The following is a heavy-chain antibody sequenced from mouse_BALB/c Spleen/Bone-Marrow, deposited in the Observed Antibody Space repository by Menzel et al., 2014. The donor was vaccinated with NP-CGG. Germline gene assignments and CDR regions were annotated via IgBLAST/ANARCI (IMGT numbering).Heavy chain of an antibody. D-gene: IGHD2-1*01. CDR2: ISTYSGNT. J-gene: IGHJ3*01. V-gene: IGHV1-67*01. CDR3: ASPIYYGNYEGFAY. Sequence: QVQLQQSGPELVRPGVSMKISCKGSGYTFTDYAMHWVKQSHAKSLEWIGVISTYSGNTNYNQKFKGKATMTVDKSSSTAYLELARLTSEHSAIYYCASPIYYGNYEGFAYWGQGTLVTVSA. CDR1: GYTFTDYA.